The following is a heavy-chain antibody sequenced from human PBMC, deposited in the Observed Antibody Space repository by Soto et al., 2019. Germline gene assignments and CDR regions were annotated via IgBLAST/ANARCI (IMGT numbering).Heavy chain of an antibody. CDR1: GFTFSDYA. J-gene: IGHJ4*02. V-gene: IGHV3-23*01. CDR2: ITNTGGDT. CDR3: AKASGESYPGSRVFDS. D-gene: IGHD3-10*01. Sequence: GGSLRLSCSASGFTFSDYAMNWVRQAPAKGLEWVSVITNTGGDTLYADPVKGRFTISRDNSKSTLYLQMNSLRAEDAAIYYCAKASGESYPGSRVFDSWGQGTRVTVSS.